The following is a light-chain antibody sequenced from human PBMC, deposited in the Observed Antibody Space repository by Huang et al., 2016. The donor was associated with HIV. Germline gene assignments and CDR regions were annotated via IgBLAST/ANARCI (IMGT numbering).Light chain of an antibody. J-gene: IGKJ5*01. CDR3: QQRSNWRNT. CDR2: DAS. V-gene: IGKV3-11*01. Sequence: EIVLTQSPATLSLSPGERATLSCRASQSVSSYLAWYQQKPGQAPRLLSYDASNRATCIPARFSGSGSGTDFTLTISSLEPEDFAVYYCQQRSNWRNTFGQGTRLEIK. CDR1: QSVSSY.